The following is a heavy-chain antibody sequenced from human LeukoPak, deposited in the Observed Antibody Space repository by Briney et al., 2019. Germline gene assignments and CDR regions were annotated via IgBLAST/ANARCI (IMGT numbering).Heavy chain of an antibody. CDR3: VKDSYYYDNSGYYYVKDH. Sequence: GGSLRHSCAASGFTFSSYAMNWVRQAPGKGLEWVSGISGSGGTTYYADSVQGRFTISRDNSKNTLYVQMNSLRVDDTAMYYCVKDSYYYDNSGYYYVKDHWGQGTLVTVSS. CDR1: GFTFSSYA. V-gene: IGHV3-23*01. J-gene: IGHJ4*02. CDR2: ISGSGGTT. D-gene: IGHD3-22*01.